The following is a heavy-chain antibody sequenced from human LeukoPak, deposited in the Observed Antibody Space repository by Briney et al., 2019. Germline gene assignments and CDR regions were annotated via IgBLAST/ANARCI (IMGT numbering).Heavy chain of an antibody. D-gene: IGHD4-23*01. J-gene: IGHJ5*02. Sequence: GSLRLSCAASGFTFSSYSMNWVRQAPGKGLEWIGYIYYIGSTDYNPSLKSRVTISVDTSKNQFSLKLTSVTAADTAVYYCARLRWPERWFDPWGQGTLVTVSS. CDR1: GFTFSSYS. V-gene: IGHV4-59*08. CDR2: IYYIGST. CDR3: ARLRWPERWFDP.